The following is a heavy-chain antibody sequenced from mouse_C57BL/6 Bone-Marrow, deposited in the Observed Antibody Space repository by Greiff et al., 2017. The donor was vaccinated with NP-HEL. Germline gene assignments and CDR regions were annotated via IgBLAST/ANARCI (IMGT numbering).Heavy chain of an antibody. CDR2: INPSSGYT. CDR1: GYTFPSYW. D-gene: IGHD3-2*02. V-gene: IGHV1-7*01. J-gene: IGHJ2*01. CDR3: ARSRQLRNCLDY. Sequence: VKLMESGAELAKPGASVKLSCKASGYTFPSYWMHWVKQRPGQGLEWIGYINPSSGYTKYNQKFKDKATFTADKSSSTAYMQLSSLTYEDSAVYYGARSRQLRNCLDYWGQGTTLTVSS.